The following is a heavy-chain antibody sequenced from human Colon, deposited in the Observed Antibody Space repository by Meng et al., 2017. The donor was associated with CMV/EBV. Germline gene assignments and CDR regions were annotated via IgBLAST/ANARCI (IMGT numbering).Heavy chain of an antibody. J-gene: IGHJ4*02. CDR2: IYWDDDK. D-gene: IGHD3-10*01. CDR3: AHRPYGSGSYFFDY. CDR1: GFSLSTIGMG. Sequence: QITLKESVPTLVKPPQTLTLTCTFSGFSLSTIGMGVGWIRQPPGKALEWLGVIYWDDDKRYSPSLKSRLTITKDTSKNQVVLTMTNLDPLDTATYYCAHRPYGSGSYFFDYWGQGTLVTVSS. V-gene: IGHV2-5*02.